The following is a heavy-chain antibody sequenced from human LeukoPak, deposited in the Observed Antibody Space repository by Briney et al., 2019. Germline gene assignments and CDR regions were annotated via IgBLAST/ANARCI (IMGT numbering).Heavy chain of an antibody. D-gene: IGHD2-21*01. CDR1: GFTFSSYE. Sequence: GGSLRLSCAASGFTFSSYEMNWVRQAPGKGLEWVAHISSSGSTVYYADSVRGRFTISRDNAKNSLYLQMNSLRAEDTAVYYCAREEVRVLVRWLDPWGQGTLVTVSS. CDR2: ISSSGSTV. V-gene: IGHV3-48*03. CDR3: AREEVRVLVRWLDP. J-gene: IGHJ5*02.